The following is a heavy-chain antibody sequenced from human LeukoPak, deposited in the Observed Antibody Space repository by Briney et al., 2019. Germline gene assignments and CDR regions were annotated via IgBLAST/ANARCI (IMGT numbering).Heavy chain of an antibody. J-gene: IGHJ4*02. CDR3: ARGPVLRWHQFDY. CDR1: GFTFSSYG. V-gene: IGHV3-33*01. CDR2: IWYDGSNK. Sequence: GGSLRLSCAASGFTFSSYGMHWVRQALGKGLEWVAVIWYDGSNKYYADSVKGRFTISRDNSKNTLYLQMNSLRAEDTAVYYPARGPVLRWHQFDYWGQGTLVTVSS. D-gene: IGHD4-23*01.